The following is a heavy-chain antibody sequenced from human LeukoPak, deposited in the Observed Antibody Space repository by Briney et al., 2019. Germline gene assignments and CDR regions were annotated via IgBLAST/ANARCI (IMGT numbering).Heavy chain of an antibody. CDR1: GGSISSSNW. V-gene: IGHV4-4*02. CDR2: IYHSGST. D-gene: IGHD4/OR15-4a*01. J-gene: IGHJ4*02. Sequence: SETLSLTCAVSGGSISSSNWWSWVRQPPGKGLEWIGEIYHSGSTNYNPSLKSRVTISVDKSKNQFSLKLSSVTAADTAVYYCARRAGAYSHPYDYWGQGTLVTVSS. CDR3: ARRAGAYSHPYDY.